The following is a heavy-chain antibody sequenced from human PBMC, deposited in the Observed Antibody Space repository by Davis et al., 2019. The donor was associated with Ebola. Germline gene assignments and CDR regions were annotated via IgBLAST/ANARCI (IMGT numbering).Heavy chain of an antibody. Sequence: AASVKVSCKASGYTFTNYGITWVRQAPGQGLEWMGWINPHNGNTNYAQNVQGRVTMTTDTSTSTAYMEVGSLRSDDTAVYYCARAQFPTTSDHWGQGTLVTASS. CDR1: GYTFTNYG. V-gene: IGHV1-18*04. J-gene: IGHJ4*02. CDR2: INPHNGNT. D-gene: IGHD1-1*01. CDR3: ARAQFPTTSDH.